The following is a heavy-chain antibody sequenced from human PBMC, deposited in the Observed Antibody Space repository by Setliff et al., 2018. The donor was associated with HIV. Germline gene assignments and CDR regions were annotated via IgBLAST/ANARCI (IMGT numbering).Heavy chain of an antibody. Sequence: SETLSLTCAVSGGSINGSNWWSWVRQPPGKGLEWIGEIYHSGSTNYNPSLKSRVTISVDKSNNQFSPKMNYVTAADAALYYCATVTMVRLIGVYHMDVWGKGTPVTVSS. V-gene: IGHV4-4*02. CDR3: ATVTMVRLIGVYHMDV. CDR1: GGSINGSNW. D-gene: IGHD3-10*01. J-gene: IGHJ6*03. CDR2: IYHSGST.